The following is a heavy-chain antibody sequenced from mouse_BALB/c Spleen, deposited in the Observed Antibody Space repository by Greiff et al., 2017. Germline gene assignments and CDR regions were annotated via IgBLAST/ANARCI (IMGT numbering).Heavy chain of an antibody. Sequence: QVQLKESGPELVKPGASVKMSCKASGYTFTDYVLSWVKQRTGQGLEWIGEIYPGSGSTYYNEKFKGKATLTADKSSNTAYMQLSSLTSEDSAVYFCAREGSTMGYFDVWGAGTTVTVSS. CDR2: IYPGSGST. J-gene: IGHJ1*01. CDR1: GYTFTDYV. D-gene: IGHD2-1*01. CDR3: AREGSTMGYFDV. V-gene: IGHV1-77*01.